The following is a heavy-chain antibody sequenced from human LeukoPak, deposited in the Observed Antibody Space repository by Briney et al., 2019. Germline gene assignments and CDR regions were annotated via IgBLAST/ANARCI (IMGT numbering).Heavy chain of an antibody. J-gene: IGHJ4*02. CDR1: GYTFTSYA. D-gene: IGHD6-13*01. V-gene: IGHV7-4-1*02. CDR2: INTNTGNP. Sequence: ASVKVSCKASGYTFTSYAMNWVRQAPGQGLEWVGWINTNTGNPTYAQGFTGRFVFSLDTSVSTAYLQISSLKAVDTAVYYCARDRPYSFSSSWTVFDYWGQGTLVTVSS. CDR3: ARDRPYSFSSSWTVFDY.